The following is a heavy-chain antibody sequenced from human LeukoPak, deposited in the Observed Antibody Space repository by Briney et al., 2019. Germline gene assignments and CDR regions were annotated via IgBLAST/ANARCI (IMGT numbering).Heavy chain of an antibody. V-gene: IGHV4-34*01. J-gene: IGHJ4*02. Sequence: PSGTLSLTCAVSGGSSSGSYCSWIRQPPGKGVEWVGEINHSGSANYNPPLKSGVTLSIDKSKNQHSLNLTSATPADTPVHYCARPRRDSGYYNVDYWGPGTLVTVSS. CDR1: GGSSSGSY. CDR2: INHSGSA. D-gene: IGHD3-9*01. CDR3: ARPRRDSGYYNVDY.